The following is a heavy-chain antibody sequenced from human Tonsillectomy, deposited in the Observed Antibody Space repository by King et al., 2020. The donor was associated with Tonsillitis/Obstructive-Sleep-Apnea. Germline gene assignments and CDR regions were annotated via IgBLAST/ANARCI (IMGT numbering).Heavy chain of an antibody. CDR3: ERDRLKIVYSGYDCGY. CDR1: GFTFSSYA. Sequence: VQLVESGGGVVQPGRSLRLSCAASGFTFSSYAMHWVRQAPGKGLEWVAVISYDGSNKYYEDSVKGRFTISRDNSKNKLYLQMNSLRAEDTTVYYCERDRLKIVYSGYDCGYLGQGPLVTVSS. J-gene: IGHJ4*02. CDR2: ISYDGSNK. V-gene: IGHV3-30*04. D-gene: IGHD5-12*01.